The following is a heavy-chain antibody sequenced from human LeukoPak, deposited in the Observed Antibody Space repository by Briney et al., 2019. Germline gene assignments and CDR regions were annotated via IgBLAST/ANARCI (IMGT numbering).Heavy chain of an antibody. CDR3: ARDAPQVPAAGVLAG. Sequence: PGGSLTLSCAASGFTVSDNYMSWVRQAPGKGLEWVSVMYSRGHTYYANSLKGRLTFSRDISKNTLYLQMKGLRVEDTAMYYCARDAPQVPAAGVLAGWGQGTLVIVSS. V-gene: IGHV3-53*01. CDR1: GFTVSDNY. J-gene: IGHJ4*02. CDR2: MYSRGHT. D-gene: IGHD6-13*01.